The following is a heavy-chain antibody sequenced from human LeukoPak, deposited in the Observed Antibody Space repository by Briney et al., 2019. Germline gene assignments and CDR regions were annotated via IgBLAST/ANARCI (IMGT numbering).Heavy chain of an antibody. CDR1: GGSISSYY. V-gene: IGHV4-4*07. Sequence: SETLSLTSTVSGGSISSYYWSWIRQPAGKGLEWIGRIYTSGSTNYNPSLKSRATISVDKSKNQFSLKLSSVTAADTAVYYCARASSTVTTYIDYWGQGTLVTVSS. J-gene: IGHJ4*02. CDR2: IYTSGST. D-gene: IGHD4-17*01. CDR3: ARASSTVTTYIDY.